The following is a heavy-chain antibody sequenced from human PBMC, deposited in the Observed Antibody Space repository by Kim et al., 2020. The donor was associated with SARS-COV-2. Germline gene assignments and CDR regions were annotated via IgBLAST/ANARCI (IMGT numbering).Heavy chain of an antibody. V-gene: IGHV1-8*01. CDR2: MNPNSGNT. CDR3: ARWASRRSSGTSGGSSRFDAFDI. D-gene: IGHD3-10*01. Sequence: ASVKVSCKASGYTFTSYDINWVRQATGQGLEWMGWMNPNSGNTGYAQKFQGRVTMTRNTSISTAYMELSSLRSEDTAVYYCARWASRRSSGTSGGSSRFDAFDIWGQGTMVTVSS. J-gene: IGHJ3*02. CDR1: GYTFTSYD.